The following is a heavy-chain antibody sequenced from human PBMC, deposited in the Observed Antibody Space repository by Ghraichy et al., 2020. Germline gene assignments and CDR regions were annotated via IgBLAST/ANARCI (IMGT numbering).Heavy chain of an antibody. Sequence: LSLTCAASGFTFSGYWMHWVRQAPGRGLVWVSRIKSDGSSTIYADSLKGRFTISRDNAKNTLYLQMNSLRAEDTAVYYCARELCRGGSGFFGTGESHRDYWGQGKLVTV. CDR1: GFTFSGYW. CDR3: ARELCRGGSGFFGTGESHRDY. J-gene: IGHJ4*02. CDR2: IKSDGSST. V-gene: IGHV3-74*01. D-gene: IGHD2-15*01.